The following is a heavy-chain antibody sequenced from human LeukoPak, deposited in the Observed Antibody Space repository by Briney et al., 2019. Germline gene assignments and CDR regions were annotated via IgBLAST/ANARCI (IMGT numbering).Heavy chain of an antibody. J-gene: IGHJ5*02. Sequence: GASVKVSCKASGYTFTGYYMHWVRQAPGQGLGWMGWINPNSGGTNYAQKFQGRVTMTRDTSISTAYMELSRLRSDDTAVYYCAREYCSSTSCLDDPWGQGTLVTVSS. D-gene: IGHD2-2*01. CDR2: INPNSGGT. CDR3: AREYCSSTSCLDDP. CDR1: GYTFTGYY. V-gene: IGHV1-2*02.